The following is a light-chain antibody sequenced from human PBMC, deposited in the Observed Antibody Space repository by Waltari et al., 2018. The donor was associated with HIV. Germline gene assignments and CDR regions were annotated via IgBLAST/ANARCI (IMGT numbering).Light chain of an antibody. J-gene: IGLJ2*01. CDR3: QSTDSGGTHVV. CDR1: ALPMKY. Sequence: YELTQSPSMSVSPGQTARISCSGDALPMKYWCGYQQKPGQAPVLLIYKDIERPSWVPERFSASSSGTTVILTISGVQAEDEAVYYCQSTDSGGTHVVFGGGTKLTVL. V-gene: IGLV3-25*03. CDR2: KDI.